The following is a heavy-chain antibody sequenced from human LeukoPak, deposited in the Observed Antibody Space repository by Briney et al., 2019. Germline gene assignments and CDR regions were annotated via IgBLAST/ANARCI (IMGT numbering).Heavy chain of an antibody. CDR1: GFTFSRHW. D-gene: IGHD6-19*01. Sequence: GGSLRLSCAASGFTFSRHWMSWVRQAPGKGLEWVANIKRDGREKNYVDSVKGRFSISRDNVKNSLHLQMNSLRAEDTAVYYCARVCVSGWTECMHYWGQGTLVTVSS. V-gene: IGHV3-7*01. J-gene: IGHJ4*02. CDR3: ARVCVSGWTECMHY. CDR2: IKRDGREK.